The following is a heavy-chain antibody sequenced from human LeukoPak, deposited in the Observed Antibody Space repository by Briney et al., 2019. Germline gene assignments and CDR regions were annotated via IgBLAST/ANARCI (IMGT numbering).Heavy chain of an antibody. CDR2: ISYDGSNK. CDR1: GFTFSSYA. CDR3: AKDDGYCSGTSCYGVKFDY. V-gene: IGHV3-30*18. Sequence: PGGSLRLSCAASGFTFSSYAMSWVRQAPGKGLEWVAVISYDGSNKYYADSVKGRFTISRDNSKNTLYLQMNSLRAEDTAVYYCAKDDGYCSGTSCYGVKFDYWGQGTLVTVSS. D-gene: IGHD2-2*01. J-gene: IGHJ4*02.